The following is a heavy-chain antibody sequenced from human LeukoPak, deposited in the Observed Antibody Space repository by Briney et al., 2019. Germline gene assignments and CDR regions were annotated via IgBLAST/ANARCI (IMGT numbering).Heavy chain of an antibody. CDR3: ARDGARPGIAAAGIIY. Sequence: PGGSLRLPCAASGFTFSSYSMNWVRQAPGKGLEWVSYISSSGSTIYYADSVKGRFTISRDNAKNSLYLQMNSLRAEDTAVYYCARDGARPGIAAAGIIYWGQGTLVTVSS. V-gene: IGHV3-48*04. J-gene: IGHJ4*02. CDR2: ISSSGSTI. D-gene: IGHD6-13*01. CDR1: GFTFSSYS.